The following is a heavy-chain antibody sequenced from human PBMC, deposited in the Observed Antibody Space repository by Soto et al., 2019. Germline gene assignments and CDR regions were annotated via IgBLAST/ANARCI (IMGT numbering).Heavy chain of an antibody. CDR2: INPNGGTT. CDR3: ASEGNPTAAFDY. Sequence: ASVKVSCKASGYMFTYYYIHWVRQGPGQGLEWMGIINPNGGTTTYAQKFQGRVTITRDTSASTAYMELSSLRSEDTAVYYCASEGNPTAAFDYWGQGTLVTVSS. CDR1: GYMFTYYY. D-gene: IGHD1-1*01. J-gene: IGHJ4*02. V-gene: IGHV1-46*01.